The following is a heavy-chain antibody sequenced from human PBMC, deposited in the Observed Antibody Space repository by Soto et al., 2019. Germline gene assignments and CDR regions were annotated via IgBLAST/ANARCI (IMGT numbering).Heavy chain of an antibody. D-gene: IGHD2-15*01. CDR2: IWYDGSNK. J-gene: IGHJ4*02. Sequence: QVQLVESGGGVVQPRRSLRLSCAASGFTFSSYGMHWVRQAPGKGLEWVAVIWYDGSNKYYADSVKGRFTISRDNSKNTLYLQMNSLRAEDTAVYYCARDKDGPASCPGGYWGQGTLVTVSS. CDR1: GFTFSSYG. CDR3: ARDKDGPASCPGGY. V-gene: IGHV3-33*01.